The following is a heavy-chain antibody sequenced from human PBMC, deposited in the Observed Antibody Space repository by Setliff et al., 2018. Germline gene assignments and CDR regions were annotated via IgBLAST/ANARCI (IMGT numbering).Heavy chain of an antibody. CDR3: ARARGNWGPVDY. Sequence: PGGSLRLSCAASGFTSNMYGVHWVRQAPGRGLEWVAYVRHDGSNENYADSVKGRFTISRDNAKNTLYLQMNSLRAEDTAVYYCARARGNWGPVDYWGQGTLVTVSS. V-gene: IGHV3-30*12. J-gene: IGHJ4*02. CDR2: VRHDGSNE. CDR1: GFTSNMYG. D-gene: IGHD7-27*01.